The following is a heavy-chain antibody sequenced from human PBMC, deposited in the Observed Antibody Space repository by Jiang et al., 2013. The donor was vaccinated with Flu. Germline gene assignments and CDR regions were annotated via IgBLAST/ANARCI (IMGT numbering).Heavy chain of an antibody. V-gene: IGHV4-59*13. CDR1: GGSISSYY. CDR2: IYYSGST. CDR3: ARGTTVTRQYFDY. D-gene: IGHD4-17*01. Sequence: TVSGGSISSYYWSWIRQPPGKGLEWIGYIYYSGSTNYNPSLKSRVTISVDTSKNQFSLKLSSVTAADTAVYYCARGTTVTRQYFDYWGQGTLVTVSS. J-gene: IGHJ4*02.